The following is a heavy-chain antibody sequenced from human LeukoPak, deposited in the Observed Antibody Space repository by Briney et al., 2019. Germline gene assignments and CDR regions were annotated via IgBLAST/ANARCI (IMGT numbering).Heavy chain of an antibody. V-gene: IGHV3-30*02. CDR3: ANGPHYDILTGFYKVRSHLDY. J-gene: IGHJ4*02. Sequence: PGGSLRLSCAASGFTFSSYSMNWVRQAPGKGLEWVAFIRFDGRNKYYADSVKGRFTISRDNSKNTLYLQMHSLRAEDTAVYYYANGPHYDILTGFYKVRSHLDYWGQGTLVTVSS. CDR1: GFTFSSYS. D-gene: IGHD3-9*01. CDR2: IRFDGRNK.